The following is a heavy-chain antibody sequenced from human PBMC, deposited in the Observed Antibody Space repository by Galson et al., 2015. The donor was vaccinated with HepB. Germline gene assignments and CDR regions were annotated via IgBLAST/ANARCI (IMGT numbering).Heavy chain of an antibody. Sequence: SVKVSCKAYGYTFSSYDINWVRQATGQGLEWMGWMNPKSGNTGYAQKFQGRVTMTRDTYRSTAYMELSSLRSEDTAVYYCARGLISGSGFYYNYYGMHVWGQGTTVTVSS. CDR2: MNPKSGNT. V-gene: IGHV1-8*01. D-gene: IGHD6-19*01. J-gene: IGHJ6*02. CDR1: GYTFSSYD. CDR3: ARGLISGSGFYYNYYGMHV.